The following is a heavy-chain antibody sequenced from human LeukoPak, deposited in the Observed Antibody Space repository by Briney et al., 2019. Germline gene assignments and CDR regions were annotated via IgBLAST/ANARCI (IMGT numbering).Heavy chain of an antibody. J-gene: IGHJ3*02. Sequence: PSETLSLTCTVSGGSISSHYWSWIRQPAGKGLEWIGRIYTSGSTNYNPSLKSRVTMSVDTSKNQFSLKLSSVTAADTAVYYCARDGTMVRGVIIGVSAFDIWGQGTMVTVSS. CDR1: GGSISSHY. D-gene: IGHD3-10*01. V-gene: IGHV4-4*07. CDR3: ARDGTMVRGVIIGVSAFDI. CDR2: IYTSGST.